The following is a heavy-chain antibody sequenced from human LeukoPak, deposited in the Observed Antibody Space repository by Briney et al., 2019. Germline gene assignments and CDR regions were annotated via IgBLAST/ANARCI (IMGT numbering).Heavy chain of an antibody. J-gene: IGHJ4*02. V-gene: IGHV4-4*09. D-gene: IGHD1-26*01. CDR1: GGSISGYH. Sequence: SETLSLTCTVSGGSISGYHWSWVRQPPRKGLEYIGYILTSGSTNYNPSLKSRVSISVDTSKNQFSLKLSSVTAADTAVYYCARLRVSGSYLYYFDNWGQGTLVTVSS. CDR3: ARLRVSGSYLYYFDN. CDR2: ILTSGST.